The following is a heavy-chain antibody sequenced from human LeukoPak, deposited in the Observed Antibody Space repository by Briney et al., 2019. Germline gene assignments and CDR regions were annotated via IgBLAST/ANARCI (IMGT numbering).Heavy chain of an antibody. J-gene: IGHJ6*03. CDR2: IIPIFGTA. D-gene: IGHD2-2*01. V-gene: IGHV1-69*13. CDR3: ASRGGYLLLATMDV. CDR1: GGTFSSYA. Sequence: ASVKVSCNASGGTFSSYAISWVRQAPGQGLEWMGGIIPIFGTANYAQKFQGRVTITADESTSTAYMELSSLRSEDTAVYYCASRGGYLLLATMDVWGKGTTVTVSS.